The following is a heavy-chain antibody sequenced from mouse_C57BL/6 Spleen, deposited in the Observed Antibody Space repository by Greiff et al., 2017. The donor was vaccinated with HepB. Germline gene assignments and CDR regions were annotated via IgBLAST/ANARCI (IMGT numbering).Heavy chain of an antibody. J-gene: IGHJ2*01. CDR1: GFTFTDYY. CDR2: IRNKANGYTT. Sequence: EVKLMESGGGLVQPGGSLSLSCAASGFTFTDYYMSWVRQPPGKALEWLGFIRNKANGYTTEYSASVKGRFTISRDNSQSILYLQMNALRAEDSATYYCARFPGSSYEGYYFDYWGQGTTLTVSS. V-gene: IGHV7-3*01. CDR3: ARFPGSSYEGYYFDY. D-gene: IGHD1-1*01.